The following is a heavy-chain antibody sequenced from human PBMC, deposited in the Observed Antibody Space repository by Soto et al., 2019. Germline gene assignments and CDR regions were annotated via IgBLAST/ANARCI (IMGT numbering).Heavy chain of an antibody. V-gene: IGHV5-51*01. D-gene: IGHD2-2*01. CDR2: IYPGDSDT. J-gene: IGHJ3*02. CDR1: GYSFTSYW. CDR3: ARRSSVGYCSSTSCSDAFDI. Sequence: GESLKISGKGSGYSFTSYWIGWVRQMTGKGLEWMGIIYPGDSDTRYSPSFQGQVTISADKSISTAYLQWSSLKASDTAMYYCARRSSVGYCSSTSCSDAFDIWGQGTMVTVSS.